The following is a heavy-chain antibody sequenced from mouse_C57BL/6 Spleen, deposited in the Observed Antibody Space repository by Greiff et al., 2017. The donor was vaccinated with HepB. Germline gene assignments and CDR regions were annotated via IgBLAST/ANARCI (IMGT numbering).Heavy chain of an antibody. D-gene: IGHD2-5*01. CDR1: GYTFTSYW. V-gene: IGHV1-64*01. CDR3: ARKSNYVGWFAY. CDR2: IHPNSGST. J-gene: IGHJ3*01. Sequence: QVQLKQPGAELVKPGASVKLSCKASGYTFTSYWMHWVKQRPGQGLEWIGMIHPNSGSTNYNEKFKSKATLTVDKSSSTAYMQLSSLTSEDSAVYYCARKSNYVGWFAYWGQGTLVTVSA.